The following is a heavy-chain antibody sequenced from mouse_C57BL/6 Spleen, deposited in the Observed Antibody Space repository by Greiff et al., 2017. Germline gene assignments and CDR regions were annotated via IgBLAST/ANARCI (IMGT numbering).Heavy chain of an antibody. CDR2: ISSGGSYT. Sequence: EVQLVESGGDLVKPGGSLKLSCAASGFTFSSYGMPWVRQTPDKRLEWVATISSGGSYTDYPDSVKGRFTISRDNAKNTLYLQMRSLKSEDTAVYYCARHEGFITTVVDYFDYWGQGTTLTVSS. V-gene: IGHV5-6*01. CDR1: GFTFSSYG. D-gene: IGHD1-1*01. J-gene: IGHJ2*01. CDR3: ARHEGFITTVVDYFDY.